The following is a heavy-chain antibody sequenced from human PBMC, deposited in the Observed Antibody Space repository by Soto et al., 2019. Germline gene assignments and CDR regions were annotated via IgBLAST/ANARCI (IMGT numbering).Heavy chain of an antibody. J-gene: IGHJ2*01. CDR1: GGTFSSYA. CDR2: IIPIFGTA. CDR3: ATPLGGLEDWYFDL. D-gene: IGHD3-16*01. Sequence: QVQLVQSGAEVKKPGSSVKVSCKASGGTFSSYAISWVRQAPGQGLEWMGGIIPIFGTANYAQKFQGRVTITADESTSRASMELSSLRSEDTAVNYCATPLGGLEDWYFDLWGRGTLVTVSS. V-gene: IGHV1-69*12.